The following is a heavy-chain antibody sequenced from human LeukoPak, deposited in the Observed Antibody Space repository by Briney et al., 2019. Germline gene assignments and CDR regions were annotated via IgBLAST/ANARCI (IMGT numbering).Heavy chain of an antibody. Sequence: SETLSLTCTVSGGSISSSSYYWSWIRQPPGKGLEWIGEINHSGSTNYNPSLKSRVTISVDTSKNQFSLKLSSVTAADTAVYYCARGAAAAGTGLNYYYYYYMDVWGKGTTVTVSS. CDR1: GGSISSSSYY. V-gene: IGHV4-39*07. D-gene: IGHD6-13*01. CDR2: INHSGST. J-gene: IGHJ6*03. CDR3: ARGAAAAGTGLNYYYYYYMDV.